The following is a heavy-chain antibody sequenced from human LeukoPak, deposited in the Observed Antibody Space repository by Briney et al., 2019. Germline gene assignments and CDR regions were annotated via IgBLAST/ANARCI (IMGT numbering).Heavy chain of an antibody. CDR3: AKSNGYGLIDI. CDR2: IFYSGST. J-gene: IGHJ3*02. D-gene: IGHD3-10*01. V-gene: IGHV4-59*12. Sequence: PGGSLRLSCAASGFTFSDSSMSWVRQAPGKGLEWIGNIFYSGSTYYGPSLKSRLTISLDTSRNQFSLKLNSVTAADTAVYYCAKSNGYGLIDIWGQGTMVTVSS. CDR1: GFTFSDSS.